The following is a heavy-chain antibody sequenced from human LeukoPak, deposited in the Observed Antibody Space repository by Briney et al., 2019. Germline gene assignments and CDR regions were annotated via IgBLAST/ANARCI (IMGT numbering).Heavy chain of an antibody. CDR3: ARRLRIGAAEWFDP. V-gene: IGHV4-39*02. CDR1: SGSVRSNYYS. CDR2: LDDSGNT. D-gene: IGHD2-15*01. J-gene: IGHJ5*02. Sequence: PSETLSLTCSVSSGSVRSNYYSWAWIRQAPGKGLEWVVGLDDSGNTYYNPSVKSRLTMSVDTSKNHFSLNLKSVAAADTSVYYCARRLRIGAAEWFDPWGQGSMVTVSS.